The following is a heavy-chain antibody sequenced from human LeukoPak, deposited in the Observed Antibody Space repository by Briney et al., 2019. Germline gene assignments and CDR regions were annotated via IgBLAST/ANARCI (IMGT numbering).Heavy chain of an antibody. CDR2: INQDGSET. CDR1: GVTFSNYW. V-gene: IGHV3-7*03. CDR3: ARVPMDGVAY. D-gene: IGHD2-8*01. Sequence: GGSLRLSCAASGVTFSNYWMNWVRQAPGKGLEWVANINQDGSETYYVDSVRGRFTISRDNAKNSLYLQMNTLRAEDTAVYFCARVPMDGVAYWGQGTLVSVSS. J-gene: IGHJ4*02.